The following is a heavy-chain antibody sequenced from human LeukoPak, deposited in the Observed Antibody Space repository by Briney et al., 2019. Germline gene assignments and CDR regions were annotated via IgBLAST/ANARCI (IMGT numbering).Heavy chain of an antibody. Sequence: GGSLRLSCSASGFTFSSYAMHWVRQAPGKGLEYVSAISSNGGSTYYADSVKGRFTISRDNSKNTLYLQVNGLRAEDTAIYYCAKGSRSSRPYYFDHWGQGTLVTASS. CDR1: GFTFSSYA. CDR2: ISSNGGST. J-gene: IGHJ4*02. CDR3: AKGSRSSRPYYFDH. D-gene: IGHD6-6*01. V-gene: IGHV3-64*04.